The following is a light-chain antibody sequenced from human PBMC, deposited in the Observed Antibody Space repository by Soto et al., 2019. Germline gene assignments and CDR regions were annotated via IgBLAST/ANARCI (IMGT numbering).Light chain of an antibody. CDR2: WAS. CDR1: QSVLYSSNNKNY. Sequence: DIVMTQSPDSLAVSLGERATINCKSSQSVLYSSNNKNYLAWYQQKPGQPPKLLIYWASTRESGVPDRFSGSGSGTDFTLTISSLKAEDGAVYYCQQYYSTPYTFGQGTKLEIK. CDR3: QQYYSTPYT. V-gene: IGKV4-1*01. J-gene: IGKJ2*01.